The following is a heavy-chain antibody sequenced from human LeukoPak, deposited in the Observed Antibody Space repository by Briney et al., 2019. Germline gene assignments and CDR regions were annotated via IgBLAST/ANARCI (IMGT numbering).Heavy chain of an antibody. D-gene: IGHD2-2*01. CDR2: IRKDGNEK. CDR1: GFTFSSYW. Sequence: GGSLRLSCAGSGFTFSSYWMSWVRQAPGKGLEGVAKIRKDGNEKYYVDSVKGRFTISRDNAKKSLYLQMTSLRAEDTAVYYCATQPAAADVDYWGQGTLVTVSS. V-gene: IGHV3-7*03. CDR3: ATQPAAADVDY. J-gene: IGHJ4*02.